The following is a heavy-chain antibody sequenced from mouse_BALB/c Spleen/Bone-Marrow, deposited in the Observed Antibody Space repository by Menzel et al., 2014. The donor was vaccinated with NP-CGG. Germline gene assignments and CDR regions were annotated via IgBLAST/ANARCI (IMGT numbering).Heavy chain of an antibody. CDR2: IRNKANGYTT. CDR1: GFTFTDYY. Sequence: DVMLVESGGGLVQPGGSLRLSCATSGFTFTDYYMSWVRQPPGKALEWLGFIRNKANGYTTEYSASVKGQFTISRDNSQSILYLQMNILRTEDSATYYCARDRNYDINWYFDVWGAGTTVTVSS. D-gene: IGHD1-1*01. V-gene: IGHV7-3*02. J-gene: IGHJ1*01. CDR3: ARDRNYDINWYFDV.